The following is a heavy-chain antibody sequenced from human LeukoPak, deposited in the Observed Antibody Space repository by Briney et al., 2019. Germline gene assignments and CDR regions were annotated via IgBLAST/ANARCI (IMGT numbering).Heavy chain of an antibody. CDR1: GFTFSSYS. V-gene: IGHV3-21*01. J-gene: IGHJ4*02. Sequence: GGSLRLSCAASGFTFSSYSMNWVRQAPGKGLEWVSSISNSSSYIYYADSVKGRFTISRDNAKNSVYLQMNSLRAEDTDVYYCARYSGYYPYYFDYWGQGTLVTVSS. CDR2: ISNSSSYI. D-gene: IGHD3-22*01. CDR3: ARYSGYYPYYFDY.